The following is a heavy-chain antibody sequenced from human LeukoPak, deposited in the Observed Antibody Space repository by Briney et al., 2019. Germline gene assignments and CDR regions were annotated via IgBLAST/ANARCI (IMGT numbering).Heavy chain of an antibody. CDR3: ARAHGDYPLDY. CDR2: ISYDGSNK. CDR1: GFTFSSYA. Sequence: GGSLRLSCAASGFTFSSYAMHWVRQAPGKGLEWVAVISYDGSNKYYADSVKGRFTISRDNSKNTLYLQMNSLRAEDTAVYYCARAHGDYPLDYWGQGTLVTVSS. J-gene: IGHJ4*02. D-gene: IGHD4-17*01. V-gene: IGHV3-30*04.